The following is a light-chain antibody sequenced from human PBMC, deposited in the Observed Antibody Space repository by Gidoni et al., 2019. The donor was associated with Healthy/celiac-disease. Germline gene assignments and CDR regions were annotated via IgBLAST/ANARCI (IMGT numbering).Light chain of an antibody. CDR1: DVGGYNY. J-gene: IGLJ1*01. V-gene: IGLV2-14*01. CDR2: EVS. CDR3: SSYTSSSTLYV. Sequence: DVGGYNYVSWSQQHPGKAPKLMIYEVSNRPSGVSNRFSGSKSGNTASLTISGLQAEDEADYYCSSYTSSSTLYVFGTGTKVTVL.